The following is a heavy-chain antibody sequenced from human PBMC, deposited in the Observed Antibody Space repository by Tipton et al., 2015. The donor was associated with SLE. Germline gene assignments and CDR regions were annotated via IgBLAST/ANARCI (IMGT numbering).Heavy chain of an antibody. CDR2: ISSSGSTK. CDR1: GFTFSSYE. CDR3: AREALELPYSDY. V-gene: IGHV3-48*03. Sequence: QLVQSGGGLVQPGGSLRLSCAASGFTFSSYEMNWVRQAPGKGLEWVSYISSSGSTKYYADSVKGRFTISRDNAKNSLYLQMDSLRAEDTAVYYCAREALELPYSDYWGQGTLVTVSS. J-gene: IGHJ4*02. D-gene: IGHD1-7*01.